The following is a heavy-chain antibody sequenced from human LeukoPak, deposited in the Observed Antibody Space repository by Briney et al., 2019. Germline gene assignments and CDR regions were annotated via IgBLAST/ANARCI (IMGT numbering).Heavy chain of an antibody. CDR3: ARETLYSSGWYLRWFDP. CDR1: GFTFSSYW. J-gene: IGHJ5*02. Sequence: PGGSLRLSCAASGFTFSSYWMSWVRQAPGKGLEWVANIKQDGSDKYYVDSVKGRFTISRDNAKNSLYLQMNSLRAEDTAVYYCARETLYSSGWYLRWFDPWGQGTLVTVSS. D-gene: IGHD6-19*01. CDR2: IKQDGSDK. V-gene: IGHV3-7*01.